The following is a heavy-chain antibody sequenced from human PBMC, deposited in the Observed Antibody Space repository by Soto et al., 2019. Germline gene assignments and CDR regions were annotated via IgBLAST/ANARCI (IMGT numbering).Heavy chain of an antibody. CDR1: GGSISSYY. J-gene: IGHJ5*02. CDR2: IYYSGST. Sequence: PSETLSLTCTVSGGSISSYYWSWIRQPPGKGLEWIGYIYYSGSTNYNPSLKSRVTISVDTSKNQFSLKLSSVTAADTAVYYCARASAPLGYDCWSGYFLYNWFDPWGKGTLVTVSS. D-gene: IGHD3-3*01. CDR3: ARASAPLGYDCWSGYFLYNWFDP. V-gene: IGHV4-59*01.